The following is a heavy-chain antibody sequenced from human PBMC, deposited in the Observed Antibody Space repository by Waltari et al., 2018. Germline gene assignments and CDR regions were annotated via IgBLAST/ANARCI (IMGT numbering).Heavy chain of an antibody. V-gene: IGHV4-59*01. CDR1: GGFISSYY. D-gene: IGHD2-15*01. J-gene: IGHJ6*02. Sequence: QVQLQESGPGLVKPSETLSLTCTVSGGFISSYYWSWIRQPPGKGLEWIWYIYYSGSTNHNPALGSRVTLSVDTSNNQFSLKLSSVTAADTVVYYCARACSDGSCYSFYYYGMDVWGQGTTVTVSS. CDR3: ARACSDGSCYSFYYYGMDV. CDR2: IYYSGST.